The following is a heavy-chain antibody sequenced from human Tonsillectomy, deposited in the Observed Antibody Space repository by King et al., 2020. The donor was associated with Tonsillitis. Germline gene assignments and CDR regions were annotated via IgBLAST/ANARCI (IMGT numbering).Heavy chain of an antibody. J-gene: IGHJ5*02. CDR1: GYTFTTYD. Sequence: QLVQSGAELRKPGASVKVTCKASGYTFTTYDINWVRQAPGQGLEWMGSITPYNGNTNYAQKFQGRVTMATDTSTSTAYMELRNLRSEDTAVYYCARDGTPIPPPSWFGPWGQGTLVTVSS. CDR3: ARDGTPIPPPSWFGP. CDR2: ITPYNGNT. V-gene: IGHV1-18*01. D-gene: IGHD1-14*01.